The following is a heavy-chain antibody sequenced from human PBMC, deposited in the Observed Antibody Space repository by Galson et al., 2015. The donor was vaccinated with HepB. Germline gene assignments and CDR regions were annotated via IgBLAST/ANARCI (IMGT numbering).Heavy chain of an antibody. CDR3: ATGYCSGGSCYYDFDY. D-gene: IGHD2-15*01. CDR1: GYTFTSYA. CDR2: INAGNGNT. Sequence: SVKVSCKASGYTFTSYAMHWVRQAPGQRLEWMGWINAGNGNTKYSQKFQGRVTITRDTSASTAYMELSSLRSEDTAVYYCATGYCSGGSCYYDFDYWGQGTLVTVSS. V-gene: IGHV1-3*01. J-gene: IGHJ4*02.